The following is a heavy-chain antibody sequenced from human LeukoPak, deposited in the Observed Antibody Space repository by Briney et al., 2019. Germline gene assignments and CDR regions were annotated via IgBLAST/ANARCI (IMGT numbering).Heavy chain of an antibody. CDR1: GGSFSGYY. V-gene: IGHV4-34*01. CDR3: ASIGCSSTSCYHNWFDP. D-gene: IGHD2-2*01. CDR2: INHSGST. Sequence: PSETLSLTCAVYGGSFSGYYWSWIRQPPGKGLAWIGEINHSGSTNYNPSLKIRVTISVDTSKNQFSLKLSSVTAADTAVYYCASIGCSSTSCYHNWFDPWGQGTLVTVSS. J-gene: IGHJ5*02.